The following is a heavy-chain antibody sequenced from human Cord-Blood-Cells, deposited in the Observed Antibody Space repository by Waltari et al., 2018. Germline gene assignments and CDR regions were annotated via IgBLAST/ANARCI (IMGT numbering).Heavy chain of an antibody. CDR1: GYTLTELS. CDR2: FDAEDGET. Sequence: QVQLVQSGAEVKKPGASVKVSCKVSGYTLTELSMHWVRQAPGKGLEWMGGFDAEDGETIYAQKFQGRVTMTEDTATDTAYMELSSLRSEDTAVYYCATSHYYYYGMDVWGQGTTVTVSS. V-gene: IGHV1-24*01. J-gene: IGHJ6*02. CDR3: ATSHYYYYGMDV.